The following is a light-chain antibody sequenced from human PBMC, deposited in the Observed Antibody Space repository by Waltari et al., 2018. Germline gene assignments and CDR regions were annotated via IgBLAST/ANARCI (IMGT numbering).Light chain of an antibody. Sequence: DIVMTQSPDSLVVSLGERATIHCKSSTSVLYSSNNKNYLAWYQQRPGQPPKLLIYWASTRESGVPDRFSGSGSGTDFTLTISSLLAEDVAVYYCQQYYAIPRTFGQGTKVEIK. CDR1: TSVLYSSNNKNY. V-gene: IGKV4-1*01. J-gene: IGKJ1*01. CDR3: QQYYAIPRT. CDR2: WAS.